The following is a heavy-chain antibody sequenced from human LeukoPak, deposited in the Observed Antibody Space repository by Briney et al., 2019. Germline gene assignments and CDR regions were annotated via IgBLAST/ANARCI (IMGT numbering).Heavy chain of an antibody. CDR3: ARGITQFGDFYYMDV. Sequence: GSSVKVSCKASGGTFSSYAISWVRQAPGQGLEWMGRIIPILGIANYAQKFQGRVTITADKSTSTAYMELSSLRSEDTAVYYCARGITQFGDFYYMDVWGKGTTVTVSS. D-gene: IGHD3-16*01. CDR2: IIPILGIA. CDR1: GGTFSSYA. J-gene: IGHJ6*03. V-gene: IGHV1-69*04.